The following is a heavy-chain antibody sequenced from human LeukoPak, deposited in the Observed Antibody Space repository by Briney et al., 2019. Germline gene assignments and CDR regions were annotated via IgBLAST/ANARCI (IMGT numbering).Heavy chain of an antibody. CDR1: GASISSGGYY. J-gene: IGHJ4*02. CDR2: FDHSGST. D-gene: IGHD3-10*01. CDR3: YGSGY. Sequence: SETLSLTCTVSGASISSGGYYWSWIRQPPGKGLEWIGYFDHSGSTYYNASLKSRVTISVDRSKNQFSLKLSSVTAADTAVYYCYGSGYWGQGTLVTVSA. V-gene: IGHV4-30-2*01.